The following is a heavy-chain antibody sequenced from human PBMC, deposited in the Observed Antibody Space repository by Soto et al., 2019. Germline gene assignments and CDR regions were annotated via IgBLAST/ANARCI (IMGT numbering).Heavy chain of an antibody. CDR2: IYHGGST. D-gene: IGHD3-22*01. CDR3: ARDRRSLYHDGSGLDY. J-gene: IGHJ4*02. Sequence: QLQLQESGSGLVRPSQTLSLSCAVSGGSISSGGYSWNWIRQSPGKGLEWIGYIYHGGSTYSNPSPESRVTLSVDTSKNQFSLRLNSVIAADTAVYYCARDRRSLYHDGSGLDYWGQGILVTVSS. CDR1: GGSISSGGYS. V-gene: IGHV4-30-2*06.